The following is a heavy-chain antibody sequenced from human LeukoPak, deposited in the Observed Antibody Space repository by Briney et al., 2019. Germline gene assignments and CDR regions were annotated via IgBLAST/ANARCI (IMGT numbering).Heavy chain of an antibody. D-gene: IGHD4-17*01. CDR3: ARANVDYGDYGDAFDI. V-gene: IGHV1-2*02. J-gene: IGHJ3*02. Sequence: ASVTVSCKASGYTFTDYYMHWVRQAPGQGLEWMGWINPNSGGTNYAQKFQGRVTMTRDTSISTAYMELSRLRSDDTAVYYCARANVDYGDYGDAFDIWGQGTMVTVSS. CDR2: INPNSGGT. CDR1: GYTFTDYY.